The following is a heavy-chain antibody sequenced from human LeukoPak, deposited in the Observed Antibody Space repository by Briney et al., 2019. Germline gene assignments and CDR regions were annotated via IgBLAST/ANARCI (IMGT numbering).Heavy chain of an antibody. J-gene: IGHJ4*02. CDR2: ISVHKGNT. CDR1: GYTFTSYG. CDR3: ARDGTTYDFWSGYHDY. D-gene: IGHD3-3*01. V-gene: IGHV1-18*01. Sequence: ASVKVSCKASGYTFTSYGISWVRQAPGQGLEWMGWISVHKGNTNYAQKLQGRVTMTTDTSTSTAYMELRSLRSDDTAVYYCARDGTTYDFWSGYHDYWGQGTLVTVSS.